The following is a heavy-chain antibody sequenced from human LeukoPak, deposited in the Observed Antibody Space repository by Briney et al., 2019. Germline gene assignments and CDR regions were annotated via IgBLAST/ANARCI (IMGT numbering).Heavy chain of an antibody. J-gene: IGHJ4*02. D-gene: IGHD6-13*01. CDR3: APLIAAADMEGY. V-gene: IGHV4-59*12. CDR2: IYYSGST. Sequence: SETLSLTCTVSGGSISSYYWSWIRQPPGKGLEWIGYIYYSGSTNYNPSLKSRVTISVDTSKNQFSLKLSSVTAADTAVYYCAPLIAAADMEGYWGQGTLVTVSS. CDR1: GGSISSYY.